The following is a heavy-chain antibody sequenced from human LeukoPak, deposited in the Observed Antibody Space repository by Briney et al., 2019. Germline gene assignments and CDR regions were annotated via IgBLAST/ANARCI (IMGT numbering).Heavy chain of an antibody. CDR3: AREGDYYDFWSGLTYLDY. J-gene: IGHJ4*02. CDR2: ISAYNGNT. Sequence: ASVTVSCKASGYTFTSYGISWVRQAPGQGLEWMGWISAYNGNTNYAQTLQGRVTMTTDTSTSTAYMELRSLRSDDTAVYYCAREGDYYDFWSGLTYLDYWGQGTLVTVSS. V-gene: IGHV1-18*01. CDR1: GYTFTSYG. D-gene: IGHD3-3*01.